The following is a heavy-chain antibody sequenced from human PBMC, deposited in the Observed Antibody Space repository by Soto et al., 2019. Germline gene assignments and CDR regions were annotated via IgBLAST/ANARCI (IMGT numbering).Heavy chain of an antibody. D-gene: IGHD3-16*01. CDR3: AKDPLGGPTPVEDY. CDR2: ISGSGGST. Sequence: PGGSLRLSCAASGFTFSSYAMSWVRQAPGKGLEWVSAISGSGGSTYYADSVKGRFTISRDNSKNTLHLQMNSLRADDTAVYYCAKDPLGGPTPVEDYWGQGTLVTVSS. J-gene: IGHJ4*02. CDR1: GFTFSSYA. V-gene: IGHV3-23*01.